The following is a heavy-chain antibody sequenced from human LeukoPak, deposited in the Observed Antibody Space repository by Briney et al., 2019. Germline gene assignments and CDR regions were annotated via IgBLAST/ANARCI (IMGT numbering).Heavy chain of an antibody. V-gene: IGHV3-33*01. J-gene: IGHJ6*02. D-gene: IGHD2-21*02. CDR1: GFTFSSYG. CDR3: AREFVVVTAIPFYYYYGMDV. Sequence: AGGSLRLSCAASGFTFSSYGMHWVRQAPGKGLEWVAVIWYDGSNKCYADSVKGRFTISRDNSKNTLYLQMNSLRAEDTAVYYCAREFVVVTAIPFYYYYGMDVWGQGTTVTVSS. CDR2: IWYDGSNK.